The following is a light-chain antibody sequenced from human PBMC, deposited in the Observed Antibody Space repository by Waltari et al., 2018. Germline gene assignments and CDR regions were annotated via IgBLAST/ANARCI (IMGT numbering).Light chain of an antibody. J-gene: IGKJ4*01. CDR3: QQYNSWPPLT. V-gene: IGKV3-15*01. CDR2: GAS. CDR1: ESISSN. Sequence: ETVMTQSPATLSVSPGERATLSCRASESISSNLAWYQQKPGQAPRLLIYGASTRATCIPARFSGSASGTEFTLTISSLQSEDIAVYYCQQYNSWPPLTFGGGTKVEIK.